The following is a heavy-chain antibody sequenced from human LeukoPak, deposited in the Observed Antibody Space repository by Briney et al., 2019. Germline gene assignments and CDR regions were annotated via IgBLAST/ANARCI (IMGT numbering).Heavy chain of an antibody. Sequence: SETLSLTCTVSGGSISSSSYHWGWIRQPPGKGLEWTGTIYSSGSSYYNPSLKSRLTISVDTSRNQFSLKLSSVTASDTAVYYCATRYGSGTYPRYYFDSWGQGTLVTVSS. V-gene: IGHV4-39*01. J-gene: IGHJ4*02. CDR2: IYSSGSS. CDR3: ATRYGSGTYPRYYFDS. D-gene: IGHD3-10*01. CDR1: GGSISSSSYH.